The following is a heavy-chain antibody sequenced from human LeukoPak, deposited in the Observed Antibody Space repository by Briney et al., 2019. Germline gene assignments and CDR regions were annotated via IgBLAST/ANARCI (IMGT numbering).Heavy chain of an antibody. CDR2: IYYSGST. D-gene: IGHD2-8*01. CDR1: GGSISSSSYY. V-gene: IGHV4-39*01. J-gene: IGHJ4*02. CDR3: ARARLDRMLGSLFDY. Sequence: SETLSLTCTVSGGSISSSSYYWGWIRQPPGKGLEWIGSIYYSGSTYYNPSLKSRVTISVDTSKNQFSLKLSSVTAADTAVYYCARARLDRMLGSLFDYWGQGTLVTVSS.